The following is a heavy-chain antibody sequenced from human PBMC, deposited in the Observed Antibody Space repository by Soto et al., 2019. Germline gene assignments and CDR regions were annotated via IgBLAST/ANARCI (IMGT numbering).Heavy chain of an antibody. V-gene: IGHV1-69*01. CDR3: ARRSNVDTAMSGGGNTFYYYYYGMDV. CDR2: IIPRFGTA. CDR1: GGTFSSYA. J-gene: IGHJ6*02. D-gene: IGHD5-18*01. Sequence: QVQLVQSGADVQKPGSSVKVSCKASGGTFSSYAISWVRQAPGQGLEWVGGIIPRFGTANYAQKFQGRVTITADESTSTAYMELSSLRSEDTAVYYCARRSNVDTAMSGGGNTFYYYYYGMDVWGQGTTVTVSS.